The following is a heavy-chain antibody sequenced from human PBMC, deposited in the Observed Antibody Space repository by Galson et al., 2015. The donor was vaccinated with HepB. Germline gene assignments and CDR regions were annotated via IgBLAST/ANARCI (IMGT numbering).Heavy chain of an antibody. CDR1: GGSISSYY. CDR2: IYYSGST. Sequence: SETLSLTCTVSGGSISSYYWSWIRQPPGKGLEWIGYIYYSGSTNYNPSLKSRVTISVDTSKNQFSLKLSSVTAADTAVYYCARGTPRRLYDILTGYYIEGLDYWGQGTLVTVSS. D-gene: IGHD3-9*01. V-gene: IGHV4-59*01. J-gene: IGHJ4*02. CDR3: ARGTPRRLYDILTGYYIEGLDY.